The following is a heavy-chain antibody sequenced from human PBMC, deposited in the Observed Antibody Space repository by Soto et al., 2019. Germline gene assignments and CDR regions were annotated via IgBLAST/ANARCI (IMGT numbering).Heavy chain of an antibody. CDR1: GYTLTELS. J-gene: IGHJ3*02. Sequence: ASVKVSCKVSGYTLTELSMHWVRQAPGKGLEWMGGFDPEDGETIYAQKFQGRVTMTEDTSTDTAYMELSSLRSEDTAVYYCAIRITIFSAFDIWGQGTMVTVSS. V-gene: IGHV1-24*01. D-gene: IGHD3-9*01. CDR3: AIRITIFSAFDI. CDR2: FDPEDGET.